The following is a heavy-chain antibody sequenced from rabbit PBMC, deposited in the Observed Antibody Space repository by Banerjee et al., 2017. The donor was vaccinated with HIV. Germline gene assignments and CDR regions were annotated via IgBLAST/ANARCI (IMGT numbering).Heavy chain of an antibody. V-gene: IGHV1S40*01. D-gene: IGHD4-1*01. CDR1: GFSFSSSYD. Sequence: QSLEESGGDLVKPGASLTLTCTASGFSFSSSYDMCWVRQAPGKGLEWIACIYAGSSGSTYYASWAKGRFTISKTSSTTVTLQMTSLTAADTATYFCARDSSGWGYFDLWGQGTLVTVS. J-gene: IGHJ4*01. CDR2: IYAGSSGST. CDR3: ARDSSGWGYFDL.